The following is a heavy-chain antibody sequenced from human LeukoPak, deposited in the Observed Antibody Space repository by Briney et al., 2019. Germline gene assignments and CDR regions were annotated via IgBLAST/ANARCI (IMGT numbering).Heavy chain of an antibody. V-gene: IGHV1-8*03. J-gene: IGHJ3*02. CDR3: ARGILYHPGALDI. CDR1: GYTFTSYD. CDR2: MNPNSGNT. Sequence: ASVKVSCKASGYTFTSYDINWVRQATGQGLEWMGWMNPNSGNTGYAQKFQGRVTITRNTSISTAYMELSSLRSEDTAVYYCARGILYHPGALDIWGQGTMVTVSS. D-gene: IGHD2-8*01.